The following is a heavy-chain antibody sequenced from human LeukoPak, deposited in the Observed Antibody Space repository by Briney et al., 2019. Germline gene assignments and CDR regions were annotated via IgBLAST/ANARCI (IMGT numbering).Heavy chain of an antibody. D-gene: IGHD3-22*01. V-gene: IGHV4-34*01. Sequence: SETLSLTCAVYGGSFSGYYWSWIRQPPGKGLEWIGEINHSGSTNYNPSVKSRVTISIDKSKNQFFLNLSSVTAADTAVYYCAGLVGRYSSGLYYYYFDYWGQGTLVTVSS. CDR2: INHSGST. CDR3: AGLVGRYSSGLYYYYFDY. J-gene: IGHJ4*02. CDR1: GGSFSGYY.